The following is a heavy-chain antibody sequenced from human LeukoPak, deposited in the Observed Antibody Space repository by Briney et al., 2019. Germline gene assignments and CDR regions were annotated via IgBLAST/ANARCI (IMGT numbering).Heavy chain of an antibody. CDR1: GGSINNSTYY. V-gene: IGHV4-39*07. D-gene: IGHD6-13*01. J-gene: IGHJ4*02. CDR3: ARVFKGSSWYFDY. CDR2: VYYSGST. Sequence: PSETLSLTCAVSGGSINNSTYYWGWIRQPPGKGLEWIGSVYYSGSTYYNTSLKSRVTLSVDTSKNQFSLKLSSVIAADTAVYYCARVFKGSSWYFDYWGQGTLVTVSS.